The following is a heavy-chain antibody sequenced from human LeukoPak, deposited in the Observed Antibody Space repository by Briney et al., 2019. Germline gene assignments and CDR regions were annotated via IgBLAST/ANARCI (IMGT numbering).Heavy chain of an antibody. J-gene: IGHJ4*02. CDR2: ISKDESNK. CDR3: AKDNPVLHY. CDR1: GFSFSTFG. V-gene: IGHV3-30*18. Sequence: GGSLRLSCAASGFSFSTFGMHWVRETPGKGLEWVSHISKDESNKYYADSVKGRFTVSRDTSKNTLFLQMNSLRVEDTAVYYRAKDNPVLHYWGQGTLVTVSP.